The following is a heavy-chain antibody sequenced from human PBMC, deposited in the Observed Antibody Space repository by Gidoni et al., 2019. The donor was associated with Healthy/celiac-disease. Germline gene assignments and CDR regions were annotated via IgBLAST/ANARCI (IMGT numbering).Heavy chain of an antibody. J-gene: IGHJ3*02. Sequence: QVQLQESGPGLVTPSETLSLTCTVSGGSISSYYWSWIRQPPGKGLELIGYIYYSGSTNYNPSLKSRVTISVDTSKNQFSLKLSSVTAADTAVYYCARRGEWLLHYAFDIWGQGTMVTVSS. D-gene: IGHD3-22*01. CDR1: GGSISSYY. CDR2: IYYSGST. CDR3: ARRGEWLLHYAFDI. V-gene: IGHV4-59*01.